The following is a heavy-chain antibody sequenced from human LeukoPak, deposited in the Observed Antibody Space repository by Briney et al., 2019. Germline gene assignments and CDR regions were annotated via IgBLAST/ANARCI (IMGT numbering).Heavy chain of an antibody. CDR3: ARGHFDWLLPIDY. J-gene: IGHJ4*02. Sequence: SQTLSLTCTVSGGSISSGGYYWSWIRQPPGKGLEWIGYIYYSGSTNYNPSLKSRVTISVDTSKNQFSLKLSSVTAADTAVYYCARGHFDWLLPIDYWGQGTLVTVSS. CDR1: GGSISSGGYY. V-gene: IGHV4-61*08. D-gene: IGHD3-9*01. CDR2: IYYSGST.